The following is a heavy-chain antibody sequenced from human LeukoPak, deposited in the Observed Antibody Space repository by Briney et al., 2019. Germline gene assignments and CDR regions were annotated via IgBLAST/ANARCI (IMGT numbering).Heavy chain of an antibody. J-gene: IGHJ4*02. CDR2: ISGSGNRT. CDR1: GITFTSYG. Sequence: PGGSLRLSCAASGITFTSYGMSWVRQAPGKGLEWVSGISGSGNRTYYADSVKGRFTISRDNSRNTVYLQMNSLRAEDTAVYYCAKDQGEWLRFVLGDWGQGTLVTVSS. V-gene: IGHV3-23*01. D-gene: IGHD5-12*01. CDR3: AKDQGEWLRFVLGD.